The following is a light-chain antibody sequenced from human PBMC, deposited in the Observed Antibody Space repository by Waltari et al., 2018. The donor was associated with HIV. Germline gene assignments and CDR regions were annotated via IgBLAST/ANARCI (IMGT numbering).Light chain of an antibody. CDR2: HAS. J-gene: IGKJ2*01. V-gene: IGKV3-11*01. Sequence: ELSQSPVTLSASPGERATLFCRASQNISNHLGWYQHRPGQSPRLLIHHASIRATDIPPRSRGRGSGTDCSRTISSLGPEDFAVYYCQQSHSWPSFGRGTKVDMK. CDR3: QQSHSWPS. CDR1: QNISNH.